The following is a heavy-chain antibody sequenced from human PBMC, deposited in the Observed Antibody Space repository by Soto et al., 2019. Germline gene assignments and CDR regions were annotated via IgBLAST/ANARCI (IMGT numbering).Heavy chain of an antibody. D-gene: IGHD6-19*01. V-gene: IGHV4-39*01. CDR1: GGSITRNNHY. J-gene: IGHJ4*02. CDR3: ARLGSSGWYQGSYFDY. Sequence: QLQLQESGPGLVKPSETLSLTCTVSGGSITRNNHYWGWIRQSPGKGLEWIGNILHSGNPNYKPFLKSRVTMSVETSKNQFSLKMNSVTAADTAVYYCARLGSSGWYQGSYFDYWGQGTLVTVSS. CDR2: ILHSGNP.